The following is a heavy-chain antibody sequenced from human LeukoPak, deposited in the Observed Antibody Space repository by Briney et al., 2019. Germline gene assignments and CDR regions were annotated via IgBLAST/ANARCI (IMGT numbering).Heavy chain of an antibody. Sequence: PSETLSLTCTVSGGSISSSSYYWGWIRQPPGKGLEWIGSIYYSGSTYYNPSLKSRVTISVDTSKNQFSLKLSSVTAADTAVYYCARRVPHAPINYYGSGSYPASDYWGQGTLVTVSS. CDR1: GGSISSSSYY. CDR2: IYYSGST. J-gene: IGHJ4*02. CDR3: ARRVPHAPINYYGSGSYPASDY. D-gene: IGHD3-10*01. V-gene: IGHV4-39*01.